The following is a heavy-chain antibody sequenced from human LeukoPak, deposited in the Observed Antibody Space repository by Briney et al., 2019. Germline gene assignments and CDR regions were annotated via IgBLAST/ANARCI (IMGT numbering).Heavy chain of an antibody. V-gene: IGHV3-9*01. Sequence: GGSLRLSCAVSGFIFDDYAMHWVRQAPGKGLEWVSGITWGRDNLAYAASVKGRFTISRDNRKNLLHLQMNSLKTEDTAVYYCTTAEVYGDYDFDYWGQGTLVTVSS. J-gene: IGHJ4*02. CDR3: TTAEVYGDYDFDY. CDR1: GFIFDDYA. D-gene: IGHD4-17*01. CDR2: ITWGRDNL.